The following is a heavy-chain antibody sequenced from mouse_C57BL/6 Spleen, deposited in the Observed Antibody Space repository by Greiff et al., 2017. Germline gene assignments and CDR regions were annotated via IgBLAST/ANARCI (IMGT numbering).Heavy chain of an antibody. J-gene: IGHJ2*01. Sequence: QVHVKQSGAELVKPGASVKLSCKASGYTFTEYTIHWVKQRSGQGLEWIGWFYPGSGSIKYNEKFKDKATLTADKSSSTVYMGLSRLTSEDSAVYFCARHEEDYGSSYYFDYWGQGTTLTVSS. CDR1: GYTFTEYT. CDR2: FYPGSGSI. V-gene: IGHV1-62-2*01. D-gene: IGHD1-1*01. CDR3: ARHEEDYGSSYYFDY.